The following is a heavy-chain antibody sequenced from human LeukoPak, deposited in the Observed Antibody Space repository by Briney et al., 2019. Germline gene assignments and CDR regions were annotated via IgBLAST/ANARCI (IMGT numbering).Heavy chain of an antibody. CDR1: GGSFSGYC. J-gene: IGHJ4*02. CDR3: ARGEDTSMVPYFDY. CDR2: INHSGST. D-gene: IGHD5-18*01. V-gene: IGHV4-34*01. Sequence: SETLSLTCAVYGGSFSGYCWSWIRQPPGKGLEWMGEINHSGSTNYNPSLKSRVTISVDTSKNQFSLKVSSVTAADTAVYYCARGEDTSMVPYFDYWGQGTLVTVSS.